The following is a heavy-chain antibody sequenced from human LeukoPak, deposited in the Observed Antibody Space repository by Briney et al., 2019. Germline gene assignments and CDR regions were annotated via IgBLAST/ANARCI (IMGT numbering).Heavy chain of an antibody. CDR1: GYTLTELS. V-gene: IGHV1-24*01. CDR2: FDPEDGET. J-gene: IGHJ4*02. Sequence: EASVKVSCKVSGYTLTELSMHWVRQAPGKGLEWMGGFDPEDGETIYAQKSQGRVTMTEDTSTDTAYMELSSLRSEDTAVYYCATAKIQWLVRYYFDYWGQGTLVTVSS. D-gene: IGHD6-19*01. CDR3: ATAKIQWLVRYYFDY.